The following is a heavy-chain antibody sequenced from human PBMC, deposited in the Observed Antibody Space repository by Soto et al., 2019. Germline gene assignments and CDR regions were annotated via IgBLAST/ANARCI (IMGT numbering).Heavy chain of an antibody. Sequence: QVQLVQSGAEVKKPGSSVKVSCKASGGTFSSYTISWLRQAPGQGLEWMGRIIPILDIANYAPKFQGRVTITADKSTSTAYMELSSLSSEDTAVYYCARGPDLGWHWGYFDYWGQGTLVTVSS. V-gene: IGHV1-69*02. J-gene: IGHJ4*02. CDR1: GGTFSSYT. CDR3: ARGPDLGWHWGYFDY. D-gene: IGHD3-16*01. CDR2: IIPILDIA.